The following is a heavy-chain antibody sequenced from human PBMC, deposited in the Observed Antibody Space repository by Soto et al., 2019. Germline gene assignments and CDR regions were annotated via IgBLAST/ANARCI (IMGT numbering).Heavy chain of an antibody. CDR2: IKSNSDGGTT. CDR1: GFIFSYVC. Sequence: PGGSLRLSCAASGFIFSYVCMNWVRQAPGKGLEWVGRIKSNSDGGTTDYAAPVKGRFSISRDDSENTLYLQMDSLKTEDTAVYFCTTVFRSYDVLTGYYISCGIDHWGQGILVTVS. V-gene: IGHV3-15*07. CDR3: TTVFRSYDVLTGYYISCGIDH. J-gene: IGHJ4*02. D-gene: IGHD3-9*01.